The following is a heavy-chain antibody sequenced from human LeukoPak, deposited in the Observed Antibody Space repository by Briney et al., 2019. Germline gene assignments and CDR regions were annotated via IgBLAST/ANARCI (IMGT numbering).Heavy chain of an antibody. CDR2: IWYDGSNK. CDR3: ARDIYFYGDYVIDY. D-gene: IGHD4-17*01. CDR1: GFTFSNYA. J-gene: IGHJ4*02. V-gene: IGHV3-33*01. Sequence: TGRSLRLSCAASGFTFSNYAMHWVRQAPGKGLEWVAVIWYDGSNKYYADSMKGRFTISRDNSKNTLYLQMNSLRAEDTAVYYCARDIYFYGDYVIDYWGQGTLVTVSS.